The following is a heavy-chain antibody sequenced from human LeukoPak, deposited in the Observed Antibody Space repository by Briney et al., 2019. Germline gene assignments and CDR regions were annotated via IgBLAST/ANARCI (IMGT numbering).Heavy chain of an antibody. D-gene: IGHD5-12*01. J-gene: IGHJ4*02. CDR1: GASISSGCYF. Sequence: PSQTLSLTCTVSGASISSGCYFWTWIRQHPGKGLEWIGYISYSGSPYYSPSLESRVTISADTSQNQFSLKLNSVTAADTAIYFCARAATTDYFDYWGQGTLVTVCS. V-gene: IGHV4-31*03. CDR2: ISYSGSP. CDR3: ARAATTDYFDY.